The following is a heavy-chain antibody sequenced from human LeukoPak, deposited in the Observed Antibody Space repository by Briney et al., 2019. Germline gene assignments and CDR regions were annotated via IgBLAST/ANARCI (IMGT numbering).Heavy chain of an antibody. CDR3: VKYSGVDYFFDY. J-gene: IGHJ4*02. V-gene: IGHV3-64D*06. CDR2: ISANGGDT. CDR1: GFTFSNSP. D-gene: IGHD5-12*01. Sequence: SGGSLRLSCSASGFTFSNSPMYWVRQAPGKGLEYVSSISANGGDTYYADSVKGRFTISRDNSKSTLYLQMSSLRAEDTAPYYCVKYSGVDYFFDYWGQGTVVTVSS.